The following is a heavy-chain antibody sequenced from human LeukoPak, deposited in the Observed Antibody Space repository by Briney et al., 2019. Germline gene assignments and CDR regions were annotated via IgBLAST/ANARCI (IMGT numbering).Heavy chain of an antibody. CDR2: INPNSGGT. Sequence: ASVKVSCKASGYIFTGYYMHWVRQAPGQGLEWVGWINPNSGGTNYAQKFQGRVTMTRDTSISTAYMELSRLRSDDTAVYYCARGWQWEPYFSDYWGQGTLVTVSS. D-gene: IGHD1-26*01. V-gene: IGHV1-2*02. CDR1: GYIFTGYY. CDR3: ARGWQWEPYFSDY. J-gene: IGHJ4*02.